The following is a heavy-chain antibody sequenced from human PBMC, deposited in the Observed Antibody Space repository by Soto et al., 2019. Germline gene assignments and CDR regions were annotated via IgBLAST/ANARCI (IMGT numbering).Heavy chain of an antibody. Sequence: QVQLVQSGAEVKKPGSSVKVSCKASGGTVSNSAISWLRQAPGQGLEWMGGIIPIFAPATYSQKFQDRVTITAEESTGTGYMELSGLTSEDTAVYFCVRGSRWTKVEYWGQGTLVTVSS. CDR1: GGTVSNSA. D-gene: IGHD2-15*01. J-gene: IGHJ4*02. CDR3: VRGSRWTKVEY. V-gene: IGHV1-69*01. CDR2: IIPIFAPA.